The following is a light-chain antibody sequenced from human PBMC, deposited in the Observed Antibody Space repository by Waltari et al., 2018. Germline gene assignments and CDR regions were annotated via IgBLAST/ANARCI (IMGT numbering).Light chain of an antibody. CDR2: SNN. CDR3: ASWDDSLNGVV. Sequence: QSVLTQPPSASGTPRQGVTISCSGSSSNIGSNAVNWYQQLPGTAPKLRVNSNNRRPSGVPDRFSGSMSGTSASLAISGLQSEDEADYYCASWDDSLNGVVFGGGTKLTVL. CDR1: SSNIGSNA. V-gene: IGLV1-44*01. J-gene: IGLJ2*01.